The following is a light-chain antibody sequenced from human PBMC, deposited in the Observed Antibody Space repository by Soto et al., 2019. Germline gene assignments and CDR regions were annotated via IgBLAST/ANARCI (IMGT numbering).Light chain of an antibody. CDR1: SSNIGAGYD. CDR3: AAWDDSLNGVI. J-gene: IGLJ2*01. CDR2: GNS. Sequence: QAVVTQPPSVSGAPGQRVTISCTGSSSNIGAGYDVHWYQQLPGTAPKLLIYGNSNRPSGVPDRFSGSKSGTSASLAISGLQSEDEADYYCAAWDDSLNGVIFGGGTKLTVL. V-gene: IGLV1-40*01.